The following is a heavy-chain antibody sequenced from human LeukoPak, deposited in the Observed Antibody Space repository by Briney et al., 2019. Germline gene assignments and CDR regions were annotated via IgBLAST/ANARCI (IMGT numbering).Heavy chain of an antibody. CDR1: GFTFSSSA. J-gene: IGHJ4*02. D-gene: IGHD2-15*01. V-gene: IGHV3-23*01. CDR2: ISNNGGYT. CDR3: AKQIGYCSGGNCHFSD. Sequence: PGGSLRLSCAASGFTFSSSAMSWVRQAPGKGLEWVSAISNNGGYTYYADSVQGRFTISRDNSKNTLYLQMNSLRAEDTAVYHCAKQIGYCSGGNCHFSDWGQETLVTVSS.